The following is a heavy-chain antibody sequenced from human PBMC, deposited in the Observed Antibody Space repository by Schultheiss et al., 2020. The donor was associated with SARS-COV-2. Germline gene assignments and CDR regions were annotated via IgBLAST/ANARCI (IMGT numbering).Heavy chain of an antibody. CDR2: IWYDGSNK. CDR1: GFTFSSYG. CDR3: ARLVSGWYYFDY. D-gene: IGHD6-19*01. J-gene: IGHJ4*02. Sequence: GGSLRLSCAASGFTFSSYGMHWVRPAPGKGLEWVAVIWYDGSNKNYADSVKGRFTISRDNSKNTLYLQMNSLSAEDTAVYYCARLVSGWYYFDYWGQGTLVTVSS. V-gene: IGHV3-30*19.